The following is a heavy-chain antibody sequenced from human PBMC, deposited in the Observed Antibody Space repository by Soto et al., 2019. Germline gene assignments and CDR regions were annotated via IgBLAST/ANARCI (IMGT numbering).Heavy chain of an antibody. CDR2: IHPGDSDT. D-gene: IGHD4-17*01. Sequence: GESLKISCKGSGYSFTNYWIGWVRKMPGKGLEWMGIIHPGDSDTTYSPSFQGQVTISADKSISTAYLQWSSLKASDTAMYYCARQDVYGDLDYWGQGTLITVSS. J-gene: IGHJ4*02. V-gene: IGHV5-51*01. CDR1: GYSFTNYW. CDR3: ARQDVYGDLDY.